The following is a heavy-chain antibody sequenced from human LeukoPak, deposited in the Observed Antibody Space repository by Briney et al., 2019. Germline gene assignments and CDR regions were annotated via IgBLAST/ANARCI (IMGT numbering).Heavy chain of an antibody. CDR3: ARDHAYAFDI. D-gene: IGHD2-2*01. Sequence: PGGSLRLSCAASGFTFSSYEMNWVRQAPGKGLEWVSYISSSSSTIYYADSVKGRFTISRDNAKNSLYLQMNSLRAEDTAVYYCARDHAYAFDIWGQGTLVTVSS. CDR2: ISSSSSTI. V-gene: IGHV3-48*03. CDR1: GFTFSSYE. J-gene: IGHJ3*02.